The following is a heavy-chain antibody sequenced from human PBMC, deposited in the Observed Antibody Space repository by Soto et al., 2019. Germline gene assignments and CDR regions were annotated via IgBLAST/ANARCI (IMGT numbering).Heavy chain of an antibody. D-gene: IGHD3-3*01. CDR1: GYTFNSYD. CDR2: MNPNSGNT. J-gene: IGHJ3*02. Sequence: GASVKVSCKASGYTFNSYDSNWVRQANGQGLEWMGWMNPNSGNTGYAQKFQGRVTMTRNTSISTAYMELSSLRSGDTAVYYCARGMEWLSTDAFDIWGQGTMVT. V-gene: IGHV1-8*01. CDR3: ARGMEWLSTDAFDI.